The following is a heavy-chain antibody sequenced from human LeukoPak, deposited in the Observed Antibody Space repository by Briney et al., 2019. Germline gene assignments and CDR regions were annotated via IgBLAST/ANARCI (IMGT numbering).Heavy chain of an antibody. CDR2: INPNSGGT. J-gene: IGHJ4*02. CDR1: GYTFTGYY. V-gene: IGHV1-2*02. CDR3: ARGAYDYVWGRPVDY. D-gene: IGHD3-16*01. Sequence: GASVKVSCKASGYTFTGYYMHWVRQAPGQGLEWMGWINPNSGGTNYAQKFQGRVTMTRDTSISTAYVELSRLRSDDTAVYYCARGAYDYVWGRPVDYWGQGTLVTVSS.